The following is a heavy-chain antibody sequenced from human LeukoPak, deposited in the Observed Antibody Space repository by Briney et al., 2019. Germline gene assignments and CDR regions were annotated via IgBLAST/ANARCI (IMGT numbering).Heavy chain of an antibody. CDR2: INHSGST. Sequence: SETLSLTCAVYGGSFSHYYWSWIRQPPGKGLEWIGEINHSGSTNYNPSLKSRVTISVDTSKNQFSLKLSSVTAADTAVYYCARGSGELLYGDWGQGTLVTVSS. J-gene: IGHJ4*02. V-gene: IGHV4-34*01. CDR1: GGSFSHYY. CDR3: ARGSGELLYGD. D-gene: IGHD3-10*01.